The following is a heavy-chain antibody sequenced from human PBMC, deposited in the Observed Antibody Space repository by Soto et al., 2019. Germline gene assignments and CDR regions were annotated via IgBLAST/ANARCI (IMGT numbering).Heavy chain of an antibody. Sequence: SETLSLTCAVYGGSFSGYYWSWIRQPPGKGLEWIGEINHSGSTNYNPSLKSRVTISVDTSKNQFSLKLSSVTAADTAVYYCARGGRDIVVVPAAKVTHSYYYMDVLVKGTSVT. CDR2: INHSGST. D-gene: IGHD2-2*01. CDR3: ARGGRDIVVVPAAKVTHSYYYMDV. V-gene: IGHV4-34*01. CDR1: GGSFSGYY. J-gene: IGHJ6*03.